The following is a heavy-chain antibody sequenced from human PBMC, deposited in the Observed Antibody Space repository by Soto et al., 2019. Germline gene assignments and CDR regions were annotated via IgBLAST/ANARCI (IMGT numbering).Heavy chain of an antibody. CDR1: RGLVISCY. Sequence: SGAECRGLVISCYWILIRKTTGKRMEWIGYIDYRGSTNYNPARKSRGTIAVDTSKNQCSLKLSSGTAADTVFFYCTREEDRSSPGLVFCGQ. CDR2: IDYRGST. J-gene: IGHJ1*01. CDR3: TREEDRSSPGLVF. V-gene: IGHV4-59*02. D-gene: IGHD3-22*01.